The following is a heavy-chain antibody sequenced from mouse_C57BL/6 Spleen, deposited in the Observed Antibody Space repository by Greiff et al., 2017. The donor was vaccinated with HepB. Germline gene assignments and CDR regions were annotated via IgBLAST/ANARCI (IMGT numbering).Heavy chain of an antibody. CDR1: GFNIKDDY. J-gene: IGHJ2*01. D-gene: IGHD1-1*01. CDR2: IDPENGDT. V-gene: IGHV14-4*01. Sequence: EVKLMESGAELVRPGASVKLSCTASGFNIKDDYMHWVKQRPEQGLEWIGWIDPENGDTEYASKFQGKATITADTFSNTAYLQLSSLTSEDTAVYYCSSSYDYWGQGTTLTVSS. CDR3: SSSYDY.